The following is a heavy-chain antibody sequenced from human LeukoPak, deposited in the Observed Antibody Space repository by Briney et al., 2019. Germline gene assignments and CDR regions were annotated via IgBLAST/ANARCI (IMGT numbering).Heavy chain of an antibody. CDR2: ISAYNGNT. CDR1: GYTFTSYG. V-gene: IGHV1-18*01. Sequence: ASVKASCKASGYTFTSYGITWVRQAPGQGLEWMGWISAYNGNTNSAQKLQGRVTMTTDTSTSTAYMELRSLRSDDTAVYYCARVSMVRGVNWFDPWGQGTLVTVSS. J-gene: IGHJ5*02. CDR3: ARVSMVRGVNWFDP. D-gene: IGHD3-10*01.